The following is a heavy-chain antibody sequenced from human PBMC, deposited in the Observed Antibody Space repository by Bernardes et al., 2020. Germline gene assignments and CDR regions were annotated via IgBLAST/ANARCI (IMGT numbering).Heavy chain of an antibody. CDR2: VNSAGTT. D-gene: IGHD2-21*02. CDR3: ARVVSGPHVGADAFAV. CDR1: GFTFRNYA. J-gene: IGHJ3*01. Sequence: GGSLRLSCAASGFTFRNYAMSWFRQTPGKGLEWISAVNSAGTTYYADSVWGRFTAARDNSKNTLYLQMSSLRSEDTAVYYCARVVSGPHVGADAFAVWGRGTTVTVSS. V-gene: IGHV3-23*01.